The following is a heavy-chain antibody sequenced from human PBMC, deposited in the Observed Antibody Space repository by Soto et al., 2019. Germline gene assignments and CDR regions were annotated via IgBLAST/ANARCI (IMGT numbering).Heavy chain of an antibody. J-gene: IGHJ6*04. CDR1: GFSFSSYW. V-gene: IGHV3-74*01. CDR3: ARVVPPCSAMGCLSTDSFYYSMAV. Sequence: EVQLVESGGGLVQPGGSLRLSCAASGFSFSSYWMHWVRQAPGKGLVWVSRINSGGSSTIYADSVKGRFTISRDNAKNTLHLQMNTLRVGVTAVYYCARVVPPCSAMGCLSTDSFYYSMAVWGKGTTVTVSS. CDR2: INSGGSST. D-gene: IGHD2-15*01.